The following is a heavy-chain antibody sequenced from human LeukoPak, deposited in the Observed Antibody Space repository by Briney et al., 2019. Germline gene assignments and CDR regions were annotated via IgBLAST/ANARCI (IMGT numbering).Heavy chain of an antibody. CDR3: ATPRSPDWYFDL. J-gene: IGHJ2*01. Sequence: GASVKVSCKASGGTFSSYAISWVRQAPGQGLEWMGGIIPIFGTANYGQKFQGRVTITTDESTSTAYMELSSLRSEDTAVYYCATPRSPDWYFDLWGRGTLVTVSS. V-gene: IGHV1-69*05. CDR2: IIPIFGTA. CDR1: GGTFSSYA.